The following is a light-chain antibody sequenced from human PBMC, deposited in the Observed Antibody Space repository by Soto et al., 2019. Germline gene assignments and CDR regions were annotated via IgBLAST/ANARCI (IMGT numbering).Light chain of an antibody. CDR2: GAS. V-gene: IGKV3-15*01. J-gene: IGKJ5*01. CDR3: QQYNIWPPYT. CDR1: SAKIGAAYN. Sequence: PPSVSGAPGQRVTISCTGSSAKIGAAYNVAWYQQKPGQPPRLLIYGASTRATGIPARFSGSGSGTEFTLTISGLQSEDFALYYCQQYNIWPPYTFGQGPRMEIK.